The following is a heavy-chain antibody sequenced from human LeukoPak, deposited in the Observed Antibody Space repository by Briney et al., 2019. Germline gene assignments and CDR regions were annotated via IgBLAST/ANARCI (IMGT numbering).Heavy chain of an antibody. J-gene: IGHJ4*02. CDR2: IYYSGST. Sequence: SQTLSLTCTVSGGSISSGGYYWSWIRQHPGKGLEWIGYIYYSGSTYYNPSLKSRVTISVDTSKNQFSLKLSSVTAADTAVYYCAREALAYDYVWGSYRGPFDYWGQGTLVTVSS. D-gene: IGHD3-16*02. CDR3: AREALAYDYVWGSYRGPFDY. V-gene: IGHV4-31*03. CDR1: GGSISSGGYY.